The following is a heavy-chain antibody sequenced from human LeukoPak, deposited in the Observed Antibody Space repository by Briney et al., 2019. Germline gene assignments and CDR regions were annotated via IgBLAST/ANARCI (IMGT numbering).Heavy chain of an antibody. V-gene: IGHV3-74*01. CDR3: GRGVAPYF. Sequence: PGGSLRLSCAASRFTFSSYWMHWVRQAPGKGLVWVSRIDSDGSSTTYADSVKGRFTISRDNTKNTLYLQMNSLRADDTAVYYCGRGVAPYFGGQGTLVTVSS. CDR1: RFTFSSYW. J-gene: IGHJ4*02. CDR2: IDSDGSST. D-gene: IGHD2-2*01.